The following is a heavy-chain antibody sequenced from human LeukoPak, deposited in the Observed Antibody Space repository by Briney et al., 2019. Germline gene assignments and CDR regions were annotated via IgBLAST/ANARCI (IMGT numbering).Heavy chain of an antibody. CDR2: ITWNGVGT. Sequence: GGSLRLSCAASGFTFDDYGMIWVRQAPGKGLEWVSYITWNGVGTAYADSMKGRFTVSRDNVKNSLFLQMDSLRAEDTALYYCARSMTTVTTRFFDLWGRGALVTVSS. CDR1: GFTFDDYG. J-gene: IGHJ2*01. CDR3: ARSMTTVTTRFFDL. D-gene: IGHD4-17*01. V-gene: IGHV3-20*04.